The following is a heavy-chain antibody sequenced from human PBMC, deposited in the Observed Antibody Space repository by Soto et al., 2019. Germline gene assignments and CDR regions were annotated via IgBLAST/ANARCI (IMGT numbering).Heavy chain of an antibody. CDR3: TRTITIFGVVLNGFDY. CDR1: GGTFSSYA. J-gene: IGHJ4*02. V-gene: IGHV1-69*13. CDR2: IIPIFGTA. Sequence: SVKVSCKASGGTFSSYAISWVRQAPGQGLEWMGGIIPIFGTANYAQKFQGRVTITADESTSTAYMELSSLRSEDTAVYYCTRTITIFGVVLNGFDYWGQGTLVTVSS. D-gene: IGHD3-3*01.